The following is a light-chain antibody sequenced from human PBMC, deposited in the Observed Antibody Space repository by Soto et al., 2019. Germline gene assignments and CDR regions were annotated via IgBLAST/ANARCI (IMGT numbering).Light chain of an antibody. V-gene: IGKV3-11*01. CDR3: QQRSNWPPYS. CDR1: RSVSSY. Sequence: EIVLTQSPATLSLSPGERATLSCRASRSVSSYLAWYQQKPGQAPRLLIYDASNRATGIPARFSGSGSETDFTLTISSLEPEDFVVYYCQQRSNWPPYSFGQGTKLEIK. J-gene: IGKJ2*03. CDR2: DAS.